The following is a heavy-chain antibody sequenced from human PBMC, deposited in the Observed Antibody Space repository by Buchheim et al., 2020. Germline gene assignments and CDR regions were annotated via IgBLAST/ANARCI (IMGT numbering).Heavy chain of an antibody. V-gene: IGHV5-10-1*01. CDR1: GYSFTSYW. CDR2: IDPSDSYT. J-gene: IGHJ6*03. Sequence: EVQLVQSGAEVKKPGESLRISCKGSGYSFTSYWIIWVRQMPGKGLEWMGRIDPSDSYTNYSPSFQGHVTISVDKSITTAYPQWSSLRASDTAMYYCARLAYTSSPSYYLDVWGKGTT. D-gene: IGHD6-13*01. CDR3: ARLAYTSSPSYYLDV.